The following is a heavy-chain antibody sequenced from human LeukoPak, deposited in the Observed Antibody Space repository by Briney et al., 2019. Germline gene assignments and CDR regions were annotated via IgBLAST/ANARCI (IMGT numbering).Heavy chain of an antibody. CDR3: ARDGVLRYFDWHTFDY. Sequence: GGSLRLSCAASGFTFSSYWMSWVRQAPGKGLEWVANIKQDGSEKYYVDSVKGRFTISRDNAKNSLYLQMNSLRAEDTAVYYCARDGVLRYFDWHTFDYWGQGALVTVSS. CDR1: GFTFSSYW. CDR2: IKQDGSEK. J-gene: IGHJ4*02. D-gene: IGHD3-9*01. V-gene: IGHV3-7*01.